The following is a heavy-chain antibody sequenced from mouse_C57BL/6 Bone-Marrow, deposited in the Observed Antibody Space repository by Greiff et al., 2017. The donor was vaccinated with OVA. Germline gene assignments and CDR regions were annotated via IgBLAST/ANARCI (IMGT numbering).Heavy chain of an antibody. D-gene: IGHD1-1*01. V-gene: IGHV1-55*01. CDR2: IYPGSGST. CDR1: GYTFTSYW. CDR3: AREGIYYYGSSYAYFDV. J-gene: IGHJ1*03. Sequence: QVQLQQPGAELVKPGASVKMSCKASGYTFTSYWINWVKQRPGQGLEWIGDIYPGSGSTNYNEKFKSKATLTVDTSSSTAYMQLSSLTSEDSAVYDCAREGIYYYGSSYAYFDVWGTGTTVTVSS.